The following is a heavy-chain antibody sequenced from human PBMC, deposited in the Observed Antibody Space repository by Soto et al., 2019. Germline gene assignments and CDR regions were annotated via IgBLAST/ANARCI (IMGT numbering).Heavy chain of an antibody. CDR3: ASQYYDFWSGVGDYGMDV. CDR1: EGKSGGSGGC. J-gene: IGHJ6*02. D-gene: IGHD3-3*01. Sequence: SVAEGKSGGSGGCRGRKKKPPGKGLEWIGSIYYSGSTYYNPSLKSRVTISVDTSKNQFSLKLSSVTAADTAVYYCASQYYDFWSGVGDYGMDVWGQGTTVTVSS. CDR2: IYYSGST. V-gene: IGHV4-39*01.